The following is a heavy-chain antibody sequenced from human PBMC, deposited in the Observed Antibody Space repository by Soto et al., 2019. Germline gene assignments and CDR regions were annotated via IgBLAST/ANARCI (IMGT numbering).Heavy chain of an antibody. V-gene: IGHV4-31*03. D-gene: IGHD2-21*02. CDR1: GPSISSGGYY. CDR2: ISYGGTT. Sequence: SETLSLTCTVSGPSISSGGYYWSWIRQHPGKGLEWIGYISYGGTTYYNPSLKSRITISVDTSKNQFSLKLSSVTAADTAVYYCARRVTAIRWAFDIWGQGTMVTVSS. CDR3: ARRVTAIRWAFDI. J-gene: IGHJ3*02.